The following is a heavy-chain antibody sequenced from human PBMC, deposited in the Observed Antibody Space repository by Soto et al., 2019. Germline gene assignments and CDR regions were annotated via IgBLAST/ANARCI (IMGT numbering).Heavy chain of an antibody. Sequence: QVQLVQSGAEVKKHGASVKVSCKPSGYTFTSYGISWVRQAPGQGLEWMGWISAYNGNTNYAQKLQGRVTMTTDTSTSTAYMELRSLRSDDTAVYYCARAGYCSGPSCYRTYYFDYWGQGTLVTVSS. D-gene: IGHD2-2*01. V-gene: IGHV1-18*01. J-gene: IGHJ4*02. CDR3: ARAGYCSGPSCYRTYYFDY. CDR1: GYTFTSYG. CDR2: ISAYNGNT.